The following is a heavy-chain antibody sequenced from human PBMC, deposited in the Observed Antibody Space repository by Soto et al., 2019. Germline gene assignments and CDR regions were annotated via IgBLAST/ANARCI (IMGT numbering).Heavy chain of an antibody. Sequence: RASVKVSCKSSGYTFISHSITWVRQAPGQGLEWMGRISAYNGNTNYAQKLQGRVTMTTDTSTSTAYMELRSLRSDDTAVYYCARGAFCGGAPGCRDMDVWGQGTTVTVSS. V-gene: IGHV1-18*01. CDR1: GYTFISHS. CDR3: ARGAFCGGAPGCRDMDV. J-gene: IGHJ6*02. D-gene: IGHD2-21*01. CDR2: ISAYNGNT.